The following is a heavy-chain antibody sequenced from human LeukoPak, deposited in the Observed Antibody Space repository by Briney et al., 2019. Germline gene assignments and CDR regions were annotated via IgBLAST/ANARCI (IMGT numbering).Heavy chain of an antibody. Sequence: ASVKVSCKASGATFSDYALNWVRQAPGQGLEWMGVFIPILGTANSTQKFQDRVTMTRDMSTSTVYMELSSLRSEDTAVYYCARDPGSSWYSWRLDYWGQGTLVTVSS. D-gene: IGHD6-13*01. CDR1: GATFSDYA. CDR3: ARDPGSSWYSWRLDY. J-gene: IGHJ4*02. CDR2: FIPILGTA. V-gene: IGHV1-69*10.